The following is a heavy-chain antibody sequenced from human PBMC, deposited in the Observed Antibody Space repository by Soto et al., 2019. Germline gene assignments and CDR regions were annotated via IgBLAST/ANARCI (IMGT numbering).Heavy chain of an antibody. D-gene: IGHD3-3*01. CDR1: GFTVSSNY. Sequence: PGGSLRLSCAASGFTVSSNYMSWVRQAPGKGLEWVSVIYSGGSTYYADSVKGRFTISRDNSKNTLYLQMNSLRAEDTAVYYCARDRVADVLRFLEWSQRDYYYMDVWGKGTTVTVSS. CDR3: ARDRVADVLRFLEWSQRDYYYMDV. J-gene: IGHJ6*03. V-gene: IGHV3-66*01. CDR2: IYSGGST.